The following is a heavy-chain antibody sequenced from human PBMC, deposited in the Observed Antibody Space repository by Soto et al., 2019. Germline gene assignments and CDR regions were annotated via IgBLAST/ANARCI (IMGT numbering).Heavy chain of an antibody. Sequence: ASVKVSCKASGYTFTSYAMHWVRQAPGQRLEWMGWISAYNGNTNYAQKLQGRVTMTTDTSTSTAYMELRSLRSDDTAVYYCARDYSVHREDFDYWGQGTLVTVSS. CDR2: ISAYNGNT. CDR1: GYTFTSYA. D-gene: IGHD1-26*01. V-gene: IGHV1-18*01. CDR3: ARDYSVHREDFDY. J-gene: IGHJ4*02.